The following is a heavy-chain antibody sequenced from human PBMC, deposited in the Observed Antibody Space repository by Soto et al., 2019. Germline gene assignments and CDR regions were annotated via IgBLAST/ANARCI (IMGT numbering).Heavy chain of an antibody. CDR3: GSVRPSGYVLS. J-gene: IGHJ5*02. Sequence: PSETLSLTCTGSGGSLSSHYWTWIRQSPGKGLEWIGYVYFSGNTNYNPSLKSRVTISIDTSKNQFSLRLASVTAADTAFYYCGSVRPSGYVLSWGKGTLVTVSS. D-gene: IGHD6-25*01. CDR2: VYFSGNT. V-gene: IGHV4-59*11. CDR1: GGSLSSHY.